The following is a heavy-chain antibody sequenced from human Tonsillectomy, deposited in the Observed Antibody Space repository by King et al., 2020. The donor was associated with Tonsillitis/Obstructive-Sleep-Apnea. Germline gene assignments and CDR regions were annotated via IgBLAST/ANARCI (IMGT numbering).Heavy chain of an antibody. CDR1: GFTFSSYW. V-gene: IGHV3-74*01. CDR3: ARGPTYGVSWYYYYYMDV. Sequence: DVQLVESGGGLVQPGGSLRLSCAASGFTFSSYWMHWVRQAPGKGLVWVSRINSDGSSTSYADSVKGRFTISRDNAKNTLYLQMNSLRAEDTAVYYCARGPTYGVSWYYYYYMDVWGKGTTVTVSS. CDR2: INSDGSST. J-gene: IGHJ6*03. D-gene: IGHD4-17*01.